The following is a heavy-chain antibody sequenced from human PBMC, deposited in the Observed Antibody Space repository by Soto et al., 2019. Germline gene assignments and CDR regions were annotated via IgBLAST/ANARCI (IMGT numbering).Heavy chain of an antibody. CDR2: IIPMIGAT. D-gene: IGHD2-15*01. CDR3: ARYWSAGTLYGAFDI. Sequence: SVKVPCKASGGTFSDYTMSWLRQAPGRGLEWMGGIIPMIGATNNAQKLQGRLTITADKSTGTVYMELNSLRSDDTAVYYCARYWSAGTLYGAFDIWGQGTEVT. V-gene: IGHV1-69*06. CDR1: GGTFSDYT. J-gene: IGHJ3*02.